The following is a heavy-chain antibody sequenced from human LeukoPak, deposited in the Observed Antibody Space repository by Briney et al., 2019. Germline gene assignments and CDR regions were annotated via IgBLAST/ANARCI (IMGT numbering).Heavy chain of an antibody. J-gene: IGHJ5*02. D-gene: IGHD6-6*01. CDR3: AGSIAHNWFGP. CDR2: INSDGSDT. V-gene: IGHV3-74*01. CDR1: GFTFSRYW. Sequence: PGGSLRLSCAASGFTFSRYWMHWVRQAPGKGLVWVSRINSDGSDTSYADSVKGRFTISRDNAENTLYLQMNSLRAEDTAVYYCAGSIAHNWFGPWGQGTLVTVSS.